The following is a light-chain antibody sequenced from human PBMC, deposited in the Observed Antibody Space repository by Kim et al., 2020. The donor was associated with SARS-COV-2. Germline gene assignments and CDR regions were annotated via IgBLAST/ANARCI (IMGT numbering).Light chain of an antibody. CDR3: QQYSGSSPP. V-gene: IGKV1-5*03. Sequence: ASVGDRVTITCMASQSITKWLASYIQKPGKDPKILIYAASTLESGVPSRFSGSGYGTEFTLTISSLQPDDFATYYCQQYSGSSPPFGGGTKVDIK. CDR2: AAS. J-gene: IGKJ4*01. CDR1: QSITKW.